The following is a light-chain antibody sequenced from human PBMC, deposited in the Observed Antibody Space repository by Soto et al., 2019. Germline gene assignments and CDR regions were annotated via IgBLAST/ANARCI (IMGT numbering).Light chain of an antibody. Sequence: DIQLTQSPSTLSASVGDRVTIPCRASPSISRWLAWYQQKPGTAPHLLTYKASTFQRGVPSRFSGRGSGTEFALTVSIGQADVSAKYYGQQYNDNWTFGQGAKVEIK. CDR2: KAS. CDR3: QQYNDNWT. V-gene: IGKV1-5*03. J-gene: IGKJ1*01. CDR1: PSISRW.